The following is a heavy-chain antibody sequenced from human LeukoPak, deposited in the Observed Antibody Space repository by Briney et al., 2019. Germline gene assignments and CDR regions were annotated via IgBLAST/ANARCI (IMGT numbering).Heavy chain of an antibody. CDR3: AESSSWYTPFDY. Sequence: GGSLRLSCAASGFTVSSNYMSWVRQAPGKGLEWVSVIYSGGSTYYADSVKGRFTISRDNSKNTLYLQMNSLRAEDTAVYYCAESSSWYTPFDYWGQGTLVTVSS. V-gene: IGHV3-66*01. D-gene: IGHD6-13*01. CDR1: GFTVSSNY. J-gene: IGHJ4*02. CDR2: IYSGGST.